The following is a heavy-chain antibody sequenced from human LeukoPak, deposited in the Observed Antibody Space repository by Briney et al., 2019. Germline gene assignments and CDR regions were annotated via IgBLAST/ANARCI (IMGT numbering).Heavy chain of an antibody. V-gene: IGHV3-23*01. J-gene: IGHJ4*02. CDR1: GFTFSSYA. Sequence: GGSLRLSCAASGFTFSSYAMSWVRQAPGKGLEWVSAISGSGGSTYYADSVKGRFTISRDNSKNTLYLQMNSLGAEDTAVYYCAKDQGYCSGGSCYLFDYWGQGTLVTVSS. D-gene: IGHD2-15*01. CDR2: ISGSGGST. CDR3: AKDQGYCSGGSCYLFDY.